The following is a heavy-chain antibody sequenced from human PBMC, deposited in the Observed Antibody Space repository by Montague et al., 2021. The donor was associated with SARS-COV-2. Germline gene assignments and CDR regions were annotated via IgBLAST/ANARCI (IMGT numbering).Heavy chain of an antibody. V-gene: IGHV4-39*01. D-gene: IGHD4-23*01. CDR3: ARGGDYGGPRFDY. CDR1: GGSVSSRSYY. J-gene: IGHJ4*02. Sequence: SETLSLTCTVSGGSVSSRSYYWGWIRQPPGKGLEWIGSIYYSGSTHYNPSLKSRVTISVDTSKNQFSLKLSSVTAADTAVYYCARGGDYGGPRFDYWGQGTLVSVSS. CDR2: IYYSGST.